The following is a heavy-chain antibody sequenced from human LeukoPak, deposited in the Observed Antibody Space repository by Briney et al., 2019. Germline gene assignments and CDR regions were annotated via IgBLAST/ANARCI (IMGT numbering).Heavy chain of an antibody. CDR2: IYYSGST. V-gene: IGHV4-59*01. D-gene: IGHD6-13*01. Sequence: SETLSLTCTVSGGSISSYYWSWIRQPPGKGLEWIGYIYYSGSTNYNPSLKSRVTISVDTSKNQFSLKLSSVTAADTVVYYCAREPSIAAAGTGAFDYWGQGTLVTVSS. CDR1: GGSISSYY. J-gene: IGHJ4*02. CDR3: AREPSIAAAGTGAFDY.